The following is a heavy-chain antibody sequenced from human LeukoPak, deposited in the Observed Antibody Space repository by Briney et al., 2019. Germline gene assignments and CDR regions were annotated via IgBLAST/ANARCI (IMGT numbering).Heavy chain of an antibody. V-gene: IGHV1-18*01. CDR3: AAQYCSSTSCYRWGLVDY. J-gene: IGHJ4*02. Sequence: GASVTVSCKASGYTFTIYGISWVRQAPGQGLEWMGWISAYNGNTNYAQKLQGRVTMTTDTSTSTAYMELRSLRSDDTAVYYCAAQYCSSTSCYRWGLVDYWGQGTLVTVSS. D-gene: IGHD2-2*02. CDR1: GYTFTIYG. CDR2: ISAYNGNT.